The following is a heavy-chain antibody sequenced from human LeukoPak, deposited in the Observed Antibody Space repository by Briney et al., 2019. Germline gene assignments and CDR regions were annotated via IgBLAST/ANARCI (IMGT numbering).Heavy chain of an antibody. Sequence: PSETLSLTCTVSGGSMTNYYWTWIRQSPGKGLEWIGHTYYSGNTNYNPSLKSRVTISIDTSKNQFSLKLSSVTAADTAVHYCTRGRAYYDSTGYYYWGRGILVTVSS. CDR3: TRGRAYYDSTGYYY. J-gene: IGHJ4*02. D-gene: IGHD3-22*01. CDR1: GGSMTNYY. CDR2: TYYSGNT. V-gene: IGHV4-59*01.